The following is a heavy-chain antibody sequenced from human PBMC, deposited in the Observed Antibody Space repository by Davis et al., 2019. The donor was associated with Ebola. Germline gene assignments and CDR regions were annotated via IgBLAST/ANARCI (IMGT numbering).Heavy chain of an antibody. V-gene: IGHV3-43*02. CDR1: GFTFDDYA. D-gene: IGHD6-6*01. CDR3: AKDILIGSCSSRLYYNFGIDV. CDR2: ISADGGST. J-gene: IGHJ6*04. Sequence: GGSLRPSCAASGFTFDDYAMHWVRQVPVKGLEWDSLISADGGSTYYADSVQGRLTISRDNSKNSLYLQMNSLRTEDTALYYYAKDILIGSCSSRLYYNFGIDVWSRGNTVTVSS.